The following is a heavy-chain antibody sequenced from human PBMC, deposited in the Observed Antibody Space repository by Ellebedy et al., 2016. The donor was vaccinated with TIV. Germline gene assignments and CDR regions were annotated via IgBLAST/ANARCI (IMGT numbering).Heavy chain of an antibody. J-gene: IGHJ4*02. V-gene: IGHV6-1*01. CDR3: AREASRLFDF. CDR2: TYYRSKWYH. Sequence: LRLSCAISGDNVSSNSPAWNWIRQSPSRGLEWLGRTYYRSKWYHDYAVSVKSRISINPDTSENQCSLHLGSVTPEDTAVYYCAREASRLFDFWGQGTLVTVSS. CDR1: GDNVSSNSPA.